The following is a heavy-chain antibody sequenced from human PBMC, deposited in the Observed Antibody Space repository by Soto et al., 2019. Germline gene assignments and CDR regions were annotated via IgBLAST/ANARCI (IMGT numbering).Heavy chain of an antibody. CDR1: GYTFTSYG. CDR2: ISAYNGNT. V-gene: IGHV1-18*01. J-gene: IGHJ3*02. CDR3: ARDLYCSGGSCYLTGVGHDAFDI. Sequence: GASVKVSCEASGYTFTSYGISWVRQAPGQGHEWMGWISAYNGNTNYAQKLQGRVTMTTDTSTSTAYMELRSLRSDDTAVYYCARDLYCSGGSCYLTGVGHDAFDIWGQGTMVTVSS. D-gene: IGHD2-15*01.